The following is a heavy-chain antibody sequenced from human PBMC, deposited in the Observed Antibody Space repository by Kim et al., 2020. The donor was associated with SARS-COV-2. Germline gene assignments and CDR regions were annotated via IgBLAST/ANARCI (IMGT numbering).Heavy chain of an antibody. CDR2: IKQDGSEI. D-gene: IGHD5-18*01. CDR3: ARGQLWNYYGMEV. J-gene: IGHJ6*02. CDR1: GFTFSNYW. V-gene: IGHV3-7*03. Sequence: GGSLRLSCGASGFTFSNYWMNWVRQAPGKGLEWVANIKQDGSEIYYVDSVKGRFTISRDNANNSPYLQMNSLRAEDTAVYYCARGQLWNYYGMEVWGQGTTVTVSS.